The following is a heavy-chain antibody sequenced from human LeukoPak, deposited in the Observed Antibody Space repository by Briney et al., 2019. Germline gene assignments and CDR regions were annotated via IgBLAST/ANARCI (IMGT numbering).Heavy chain of an antibody. CDR3: ARGPGAPGNYYYMDV. D-gene: IGHD4-17*01. CDR1: GGTFSSYA. V-gene: IGHV1-69*05. Sequence: GASVKVSCKASGGTFSSYAISWVRQAPGQGLEWMGGIIPIFGTANYAQKFQGRVTITTDESTSTAYMELSSLRSEDTDVYYCARGPGAPGNYYYMDVGGKGTTVTVSS. CDR2: IIPIFGTA. J-gene: IGHJ6*03.